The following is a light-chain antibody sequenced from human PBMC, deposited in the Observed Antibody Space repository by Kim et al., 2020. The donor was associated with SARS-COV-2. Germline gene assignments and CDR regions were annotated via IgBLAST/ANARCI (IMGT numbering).Light chain of an antibody. CDR3: QQNGTAPIT. CDR1: QSVSSTH. V-gene: IGKV3-20*01. CDR2: GAF. Sequence: EIVLTQSPGTLSLSPGERATLSCRAGQSVSSTHLGWYQHKPGQAPSLIIYGAFNRATGIPYRFSGRGSGKDFTPTISRLRPEDFEVYYCQQNGTAPITFGEGTRMEIK. J-gene: IGKJ5*01.